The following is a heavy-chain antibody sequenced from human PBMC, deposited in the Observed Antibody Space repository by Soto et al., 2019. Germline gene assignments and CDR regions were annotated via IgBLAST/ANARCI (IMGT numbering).Heavy chain of an antibody. D-gene: IGHD3-22*01. CDR3: AKDMANMIVVVNGGVAIGYFDC. Sequence: GGSLRLSCAASGFTFSSYAMSWVRQAPGKGLEWVSAISGSGGSTYYADSVKGRFTISRDNSKNTLYLQMNSLRAEDTAVYYCAKDMANMIVVVNGGVAIGYFDCWGQGTLVTVSS. V-gene: IGHV3-23*01. CDR1: GFTFSSYA. J-gene: IGHJ4*02. CDR2: ISGSGGST.